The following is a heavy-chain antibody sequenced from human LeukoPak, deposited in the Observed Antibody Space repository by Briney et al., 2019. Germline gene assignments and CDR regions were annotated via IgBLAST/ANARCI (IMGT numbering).Heavy chain of an antibody. J-gene: IGHJ5*02. CDR1: GYTFTSYG. CDR3: AKLSDYGGNSGWFDP. D-gene: IGHD4-23*01. CDR2: ISAYNGNT. Sequence: ASVKVSCKASGYTFTSYGISWVRQAPGQGLEWMGWISAYNGNTNYAQKLQGRVTMTTDTSTSTAYMQLRSLRSDDTAVYYCAKLSDYGGNSGWFDPWGQGTLVTVSS. V-gene: IGHV1-18*01.